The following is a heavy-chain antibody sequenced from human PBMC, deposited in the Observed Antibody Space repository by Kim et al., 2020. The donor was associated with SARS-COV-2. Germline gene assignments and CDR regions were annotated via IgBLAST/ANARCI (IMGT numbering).Heavy chain of an antibody. Sequence: SETLSLTCAVYGGSFSGYYWSWIRQPPGKGLEWIGEINHSGSTNYNPSLKSRVTISVDTSKNQFSLKLSSVTAADTAVYYCARWAARYYYYGMDVWGQGT. D-gene: IGHD6-13*01. J-gene: IGHJ6*02. CDR3: ARWAARYYYYGMDV. CDR1: GGSFSGYY. CDR2: INHSGST. V-gene: IGHV4-34*01.